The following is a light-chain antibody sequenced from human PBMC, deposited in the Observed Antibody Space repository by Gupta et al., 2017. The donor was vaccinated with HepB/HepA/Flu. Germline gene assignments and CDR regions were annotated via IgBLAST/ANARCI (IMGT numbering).Light chain of an antibody. Sequence: QSVLTQPPSVSGAPGQRVPTSCTGSSSNIGAGYDVHWYQQIPGTAPKLLIYVNSNRPSGVPDRFSGSKSGTSASLAITGLQAEDEADYYCQSYDSSLSAVVFGGGTKLTVL. V-gene: IGLV1-40*01. CDR3: QSYDSSLSAVV. CDR1: SSNIGAGYD. CDR2: VNS. J-gene: IGLJ2*01.